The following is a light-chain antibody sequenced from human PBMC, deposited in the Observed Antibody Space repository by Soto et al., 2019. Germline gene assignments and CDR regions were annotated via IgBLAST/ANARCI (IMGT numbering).Light chain of an antibody. V-gene: IGKV1-9*01. Sequence: DIQMTQSPSTLSGSVGDRVTITCRASQGITSYLAWYQQRPGKAPGLLIYSASTLQSGVPSRFSGSGSGTEFTLTISSLQPDDFATYYCQQYNSYSFGQGTKVDIK. CDR1: QGITSY. CDR3: QQYNSYS. CDR2: SAS. J-gene: IGKJ1*01.